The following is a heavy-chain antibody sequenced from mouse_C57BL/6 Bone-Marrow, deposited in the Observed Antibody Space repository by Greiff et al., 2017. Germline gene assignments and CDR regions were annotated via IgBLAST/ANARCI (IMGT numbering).Heavy chain of an antibody. J-gene: IGHJ2*01. CDR2: IDPSDSYT. CDR3: ARGPGYYFDY. Sequence: QVQLKQPGAELVRPGTSVKLSCKASGYTFTSYWMHWVKQRPGQGLEWIGVIDPSDSYTNYNQKFKGKATLTVDTSSSTAYMQLSSLTSEDSAVYYCARGPGYYFDYWGQGTTLTVSS. V-gene: IGHV1-59*01. CDR1: GYTFTSYW.